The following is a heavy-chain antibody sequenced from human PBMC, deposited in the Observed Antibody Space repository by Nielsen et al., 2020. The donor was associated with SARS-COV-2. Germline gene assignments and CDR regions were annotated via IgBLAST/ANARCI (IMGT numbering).Heavy chain of an antibody. Sequence: GESLKISCAASGFSFSSYGMHWVRQAPGKGLEWVAVLWFDGNKEYYEDSVKGRFTISGDISKNTLYLQMNSLRAEDTAVYYCARGRDKYYDSSGYFNDGFDIWGQGTMVTVSS. CDR2: LWFDGNKE. CDR3: ARGRDKYYDSSGYFNDGFDI. CDR1: GFSFSSYG. J-gene: IGHJ3*02. V-gene: IGHV3-33*01. D-gene: IGHD3-22*01.